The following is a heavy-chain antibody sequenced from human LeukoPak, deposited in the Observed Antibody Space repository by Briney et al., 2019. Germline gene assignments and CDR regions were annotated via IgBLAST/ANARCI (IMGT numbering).Heavy chain of an antibody. V-gene: IGHV4-59*08. CDR1: GDSISSYY. Sequence: PSETLSLTCTVSGDSISSYYWSWIRQPPGKGLEWIGYIYYSGGTDYNPSLKSRVTISVHTSKNKFSLKLRSVTAADTAVYYCARHVTISGPYDASDIWGQGTMVTVSP. CDR3: ARHVTISGPYDASDI. D-gene: IGHD5-24*01. J-gene: IGHJ3*02. CDR2: IYYSGGT.